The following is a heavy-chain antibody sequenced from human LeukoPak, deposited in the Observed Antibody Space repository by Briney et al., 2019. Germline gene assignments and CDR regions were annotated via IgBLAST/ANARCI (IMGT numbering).Heavy chain of an antibody. Sequence: ASVTVSCTASGYTFTSYYMHWVRQAPGQGLEWMGIINPSGGSTSYAQKFQGRVTMTRDTSTSTVYMELSSLRSEDTAVYYCARMGEIVVVPAATSSFDYWGQGTLVTVSS. CDR3: ARMGEIVVVPAATSSFDY. CDR2: INPSGGST. CDR1: GYTFTSYY. V-gene: IGHV1-46*01. J-gene: IGHJ4*02. D-gene: IGHD2-2*01.